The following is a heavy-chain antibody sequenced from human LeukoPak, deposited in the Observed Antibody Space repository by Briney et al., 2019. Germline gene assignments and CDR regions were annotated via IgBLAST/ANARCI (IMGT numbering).Heavy chain of an antibody. V-gene: IGHV4-31*03. D-gene: IGHD4-11*01. CDR1: GGSISSGGHY. J-gene: IGHJ4*02. CDR2: IYYSGST. Sequence: PSETLSLTCTVSGGSISSGGHYWSWIRQHPGKGLEWIGYIYYSGSTYYNPSLKSRVTISVDTSKNQFSLKLSSVTAADTAAYYCARGYSNYVYYFDYWGQGTLVTVSS. CDR3: ARGYSNYVYYFDY.